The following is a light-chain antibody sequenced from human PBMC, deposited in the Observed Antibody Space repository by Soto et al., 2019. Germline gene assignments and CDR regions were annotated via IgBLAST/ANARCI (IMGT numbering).Light chain of an antibody. J-gene: IGKJ1*01. CDR1: QSVSSDY. Sequence: EIVLTQSPGTLSLSPGERATLSCRASQSVSSDYLTWYQQKPGQAPRLLIYGASSRATGIPDRFSGSGSGTDFTLTISRLEPEDFAVYYCQQSGSSSWTFGQGTKVEIK. V-gene: IGKV3-20*01. CDR3: QQSGSSSWT. CDR2: GAS.